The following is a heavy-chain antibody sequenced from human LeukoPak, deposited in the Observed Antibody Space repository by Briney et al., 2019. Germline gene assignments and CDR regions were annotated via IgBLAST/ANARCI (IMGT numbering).Heavy chain of an antibody. CDR2: ISGSGGLT. Sequence: SGGSLRLSFAASGFTFATYATSWVRQAPGKGLEWVSSISGSGGLTYYADSVKGRFTISRDNSKNTLYLQMNSLRAEDTAVYYCAKSPTSSGSYYSPLYFDYWGQGTLVTVSS. CDR3: AKSPTSSGSYYSPLYFDY. J-gene: IGHJ4*02. D-gene: IGHD3-10*01. V-gene: IGHV3-23*01. CDR1: GFTFATYA.